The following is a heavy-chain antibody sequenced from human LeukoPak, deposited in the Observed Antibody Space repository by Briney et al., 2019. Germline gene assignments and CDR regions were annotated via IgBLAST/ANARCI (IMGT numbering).Heavy chain of an antibody. D-gene: IGHD3-22*01. Sequence: SETLSLTCAVSGGSLSSGDYYWSWIRQPPGTGLEWLGYIYYSGSTYYNPSLKSRVTISVDTSKNQFSLKLSSVTAADTAVYYCAREKDADSSGYYSRYAFDIWGQGTMVTVSS. CDR2: IYYSGST. V-gene: IGHV4-30-4*01. CDR3: AREKDADSSGYYSRYAFDI. CDR1: GGSLSSGDYY. J-gene: IGHJ3*02.